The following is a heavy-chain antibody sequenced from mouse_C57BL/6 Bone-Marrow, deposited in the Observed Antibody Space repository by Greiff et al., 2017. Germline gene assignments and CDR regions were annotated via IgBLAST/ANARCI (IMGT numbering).Heavy chain of an antibody. V-gene: IGHV1-7*01. Sequence: QVQLQQSGAELAKPGASVKLSCKASGYTFTSYWMHWVKQRPGQGLEWIGYINPSSGYTKYNQKFKDKATLTADKSSSTAYMQLSSLTHEDSAVYYCARGAVVAPRYFDVWGTGTTVTVSS. J-gene: IGHJ1*03. CDR3: ARGAVVAPRYFDV. CDR2: INPSSGYT. CDR1: GYTFTSYW. D-gene: IGHD1-1*01.